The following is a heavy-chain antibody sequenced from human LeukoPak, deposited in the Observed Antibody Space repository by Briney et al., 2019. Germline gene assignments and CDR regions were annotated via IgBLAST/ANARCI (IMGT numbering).Heavy chain of an antibody. Sequence: TGGSLRLSCAASGFTFSSYSLNWVRQAPGKGLEWASFISSSSITIYYADSVKGRFTISRDNAEKSLYLQMNSLRAEDTAVYYCARDRGGSYSAIDYWGQGTLVTVSS. D-gene: IGHD2-15*01. J-gene: IGHJ4*02. CDR3: ARDRGGSYSAIDY. CDR2: ISSSSITI. V-gene: IGHV3-48*04. CDR1: GFTFSSYS.